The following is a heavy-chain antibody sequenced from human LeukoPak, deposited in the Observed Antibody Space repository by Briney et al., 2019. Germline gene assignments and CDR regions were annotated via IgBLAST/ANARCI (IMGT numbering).Heavy chain of an antibody. V-gene: IGHV4-59*01. D-gene: IGHD3-16*02. CDR2: IYYSGST. J-gene: IGHJ4*02. Sequence: SETLSLTCTVPGGSISSYYWSWIRQPPGKGLEWIGYIYYSGSTNYNPSLKSRVTISVDTSKNQFSLKLSSVTAADTAVYYCARLNPLRLGELSPNFDYWGQGTLVTVSS. CDR1: GGSISSYY. CDR3: ARLNPLRLGELSPNFDY.